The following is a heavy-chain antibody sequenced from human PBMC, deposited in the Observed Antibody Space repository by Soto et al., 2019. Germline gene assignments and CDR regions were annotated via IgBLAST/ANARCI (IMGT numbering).Heavy chain of an antibody. J-gene: IGHJ4*02. Sequence: QVQLVQSGAEVKKPGASVKVSCKASGYTFTSYGISWVRQAPGQGLEWMGWISAYNGNTNYAQKLQGRVTMTTDTSTSTAYMELRSLRSADTAVYYCARDRRYCSGGSCYSRVFDYWGQGTLVTVSS. D-gene: IGHD2-15*01. CDR2: ISAYNGNT. CDR3: ARDRRYCSGGSCYSRVFDY. CDR1: GYTFTSYG. V-gene: IGHV1-18*01.